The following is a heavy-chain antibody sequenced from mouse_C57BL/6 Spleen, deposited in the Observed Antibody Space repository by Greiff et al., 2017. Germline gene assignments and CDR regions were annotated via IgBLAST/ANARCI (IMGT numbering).Heavy chain of an antibody. D-gene: IGHD2-3*01. V-gene: IGHV1-80*01. CDR2: IYPGDGDT. CDR1: GYAFSSYW. CDR3: ARRVYDGYIYYAMDY. J-gene: IGHJ4*01. Sequence: VQLQQSGAELVKPGASVKISCKASGYAFSSYWMNWVKQRPGKGLEWIGQIYPGDGDTNYNGKFKGKATLTADKSSSTAYMQLSSLTSEDSAVYFCARRVYDGYIYYAMDYWGQGTSVTVSS.